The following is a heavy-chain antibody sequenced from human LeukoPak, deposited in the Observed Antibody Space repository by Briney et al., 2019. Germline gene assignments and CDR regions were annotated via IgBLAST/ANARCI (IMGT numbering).Heavy chain of an antibody. J-gene: IGHJ2*01. CDR2: MYSAGTP. D-gene: IGHD6-19*01. CDR3: ARDQVAVAGAGYFDL. CDR1: GFTANTNY. V-gene: IGHV3-66*01. Sequence: PGGSLRLSCAASGFTANTNYMSWVRHAPGEGLEWVSVMYSAGTPNYADSVKGRFIISRDKSKKTLFLQMDSLRVEDTAVYYCARDQVAVAGAGYFDLWGRGTLVTVSS.